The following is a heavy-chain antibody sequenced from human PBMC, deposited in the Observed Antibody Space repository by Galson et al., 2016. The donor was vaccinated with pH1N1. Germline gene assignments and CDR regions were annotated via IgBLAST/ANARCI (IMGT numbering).Heavy chain of an antibody. CDR2: VYYSGIT. CDR1: GDSINNYY. D-gene: IGHD4-17*01. J-gene: IGHJ4*02. Sequence: ETLSLTCTVSGDSINNYYWNWIRQSPGKGLEWIGSVYYSGITYYNPSLKSRVTISVDTSKKQFSLKLSSVTAADTAVYYCARHFHGDYALDWGQGTLVTVSS. CDR3: ARHFHGDYALD. V-gene: IGHV4-39*01.